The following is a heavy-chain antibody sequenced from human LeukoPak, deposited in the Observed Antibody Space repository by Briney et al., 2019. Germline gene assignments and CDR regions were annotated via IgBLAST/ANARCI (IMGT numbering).Heavy chain of an antibody. Sequence: PSETLSLTCAVYGGSFSGYYWSWIRQPPGKGLEWIGEINHSGSTNYNPSLKSRVTISVDTSKNQFSLKLSSVTAADTAVYYCARSIAAAGINYWGQGTLSPSPQ. CDR1: GGSFSGYY. CDR3: ARSIAAAGINY. D-gene: IGHD6-13*01. V-gene: IGHV4-34*01. J-gene: IGHJ4*02. CDR2: INHSGST.